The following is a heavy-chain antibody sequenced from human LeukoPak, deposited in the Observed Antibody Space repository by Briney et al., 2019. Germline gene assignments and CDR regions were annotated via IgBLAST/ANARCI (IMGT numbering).Heavy chain of an antibody. CDR1: GFTFSSYS. CDR2: ISSSSSTI. J-gene: IGHJ4*02. V-gene: IGHV3-48*04. D-gene: IGHD2-21*01. CDR3: ARVFQYYFDY. Sequence: GGSLRLSCAASGFTFSSYSMNWVRQAPGKGLEWVSYISSSSSTIYYADSVKGRFTISRDNAKNSLYLQMNSLRAEDTAVYYCARVFQYYFDYWGQGTLVTVSS.